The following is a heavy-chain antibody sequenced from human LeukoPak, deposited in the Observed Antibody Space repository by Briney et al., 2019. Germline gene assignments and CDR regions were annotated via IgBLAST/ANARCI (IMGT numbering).Heavy chain of an antibody. V-gene: IGHV3-21*01. CDR1: GFTFSSYT. CDR2: ITGSSTYI. Sequence: GGSLRLSCAVSGFTFSSYTMNWVRQAPGKGLEWVSSITGSSTYIYYADSVKGRFTISRDNAKNSLYLQMNDLGAEDTAVYYCARDLTVTSTCWFDLWGQGTLVTVSS. J-gene: IGHJ5*02. D-gene: IGHD4-11*01. CDR3: ARDLTVTSTCWFDL.